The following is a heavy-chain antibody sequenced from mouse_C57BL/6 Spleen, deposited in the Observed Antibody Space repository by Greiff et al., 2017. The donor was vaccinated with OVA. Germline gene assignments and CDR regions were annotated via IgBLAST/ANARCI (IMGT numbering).Heavy chain of an antibody. V-gene: IGHV1-64*01. J-gene: IGHJ3*01. CDR2: IHPNSGST. CDR1: GYTFTSYW. Sequence: VQLQQPGAELVKPGASVKLSCKASGYTFTSYWMHWVKQRPGQGLEWIGMIHPNSGSTNYNEKFKSKATLTVDKSSSTAYMQLSSLTSEDSAVYYCARPNDYYGRSYGFADWGQGTLVTVSA. D-gene: IGHD1-1*01. CDR3: ARPNDYYGRSYGFAD.